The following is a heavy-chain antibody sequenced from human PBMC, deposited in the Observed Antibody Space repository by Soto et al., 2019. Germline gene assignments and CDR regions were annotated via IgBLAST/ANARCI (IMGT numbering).Heavy chain of an antibody. J-gene: IGHJ4*02. CDR3: ARTDIVLMVYATIADD. CDR2: VWFDGSKE. CDR1: GYSFGSHG. Sequence: GGSLRLSCAGSGYSFGSHGIHWVRQAPGKGLEWLAIVWFDGSKEYYADSVKGRFTVSRDNSINTAYLQINSLRADDTAVYYCARTDIVLMVYATIADDWGQGTRVTIAS. D-gene: IGHD2-8*01. V-gene: IGHV3-33*01.